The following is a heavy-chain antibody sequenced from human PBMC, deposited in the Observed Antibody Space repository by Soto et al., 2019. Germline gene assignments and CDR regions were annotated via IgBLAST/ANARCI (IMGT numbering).Heavy chain of an antibody. V-gene: IGHV1-69*01. Sequence: QVPLVQSGAEMKKPGSSLKVSCKPSGGTFSTFAISWMRQAPGEGLEWMGGINPVFRLPNTAQKFQGRFTFTADESTNTGYRELFRRRADDTAIYYCARDRCNSDGCYSWLDPWGQGTLVTVSS. CDR1: GGTFSTFA. CDR2: INPVFRLP. CDR3: ARDRCNSDGCYSWLDP. J-gene: IGHJ5*02. D-gene: IGHD2-21*02.